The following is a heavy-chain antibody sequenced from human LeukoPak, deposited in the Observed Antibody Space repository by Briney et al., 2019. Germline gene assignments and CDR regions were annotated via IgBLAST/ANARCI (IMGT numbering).Heavy chain of an antibody. CDR1: GFTFDDYA. CDR3: ARVYTVTPHDAFDI. Sequence: PGGSLRLSCAASGFTFDDYAMHWVRQAPGKGLEWVSGISWNSGSIGYADSVKGRFTISRDNSKNTLYLQMNSLRAEDTAVYYCARVYTVTPHDAFDIWGQGTMVTVSS. V-gene: IGHV3-9*01. D-gene: IGHD4-17*01. J-gene: IGHJ3*02. CDR2: ISWNSGSI.